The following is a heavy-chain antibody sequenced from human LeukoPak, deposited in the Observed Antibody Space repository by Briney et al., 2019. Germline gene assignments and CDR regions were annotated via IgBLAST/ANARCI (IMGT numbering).Heavy chain of an antibody. CDR1: GFTFSNYD. CDR2: ISGSGRST. D-gene: IGHD6-19*01. CDR3: AKGEQQWLVPFDY. J-gene: IGHJ4*02. Sequence: PGGSLRLSCAASGFTFSNYDMSWVRQAPGKGLEWVSSISGSGRSTYYGDSVKGRFTISRDNSKNTLYLQMNSLGAEDKAVYYCAKGEQQWLVPFDYWGLGTLVTVSS. V-gene: IGHV3-23*01.